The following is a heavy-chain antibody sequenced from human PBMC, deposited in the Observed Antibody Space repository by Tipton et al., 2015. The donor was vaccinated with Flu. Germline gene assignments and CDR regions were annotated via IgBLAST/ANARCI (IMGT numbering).Heavy chain of an antibody. D-gene: IGHD2-2*01. Sequence: GLVKPSETLSLTCNVSGGSLSGYYWSWIRQPAGKGLEWIGRIYTSGNTNYSPSLKSRVTMSVDTSKNQFSLKLSSMTAADTAVYYCARDAQEHCSSSSSCSEFDYWGQGTLVTVFS. CDR1: GGSLSGYY. CDR3: ARDAQEHCSSSSSCSEFDY. V-gene: IGHV4-4*07. CDR2: IYTSGNT. J-gene: IGHJ4*02.